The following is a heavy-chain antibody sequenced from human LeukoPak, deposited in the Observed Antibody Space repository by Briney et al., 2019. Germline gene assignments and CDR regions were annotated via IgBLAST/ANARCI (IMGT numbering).Heavy chain of an antibody. CDR3: ARDLPSDTAMALDY. CDR2: IWYDGSNK. V-gene: IGHV3-33*01. J-gene: IGHJ4*02. D-gene: IGHD5-18*01. Sequence: SLRLSCAASGFTFSSYGMHWVRQAPGKGLEWVAVIWYDGSNKYYADSVKGRFTISRDNSKNTLYLQMNSLRAEDTAVYYCARDLPSDTAMALDYWGQGTLVTVSS. CDR1: GFTFSSYG.